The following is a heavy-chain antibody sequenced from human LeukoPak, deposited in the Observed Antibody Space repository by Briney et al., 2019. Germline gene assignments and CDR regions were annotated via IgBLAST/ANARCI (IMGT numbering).Heavy chain of an antibody. D-gene: IGHD4/OR15-4a*01. Sequence: GGSLRLSCAASGFTFSSYWMSWVRQAPGKGLEWVANIKQDGSEKYYVDSVKGRFTISRDNARNSLSLQVSRLRAEDTAVYYCVKSSTNYGGWFDSWGQGTLVTVSS. CDR2: IKQDGSEK. CDR3: VKSSTNYGGWFDS. CDR1: GFTFSSYW. J-gene: IGHJ5*01. V-gene: IGHV3-7*01.